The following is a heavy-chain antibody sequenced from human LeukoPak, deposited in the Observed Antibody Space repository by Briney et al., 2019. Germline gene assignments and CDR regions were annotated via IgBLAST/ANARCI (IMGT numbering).Heavy chain of an antibody. V-gene: IGHV4-34*01. CDR2: INHSGSP. D-gene: IGHD1-1*01. CDR1: GVSFSGYY. CDR3: ARGAGSTTSNDAFDI. J-gene: IGHJ3*02. Sequence: SETLSLTCAVYGVSFSGYYWSWIRQPPGKGLEWIGEINHSGSPNYNPSLKSRVTISVDTSKNQFSLKLSSVTAADTAVYYCARGAGSTTSNDAFDIWGQGTMVTVSP.